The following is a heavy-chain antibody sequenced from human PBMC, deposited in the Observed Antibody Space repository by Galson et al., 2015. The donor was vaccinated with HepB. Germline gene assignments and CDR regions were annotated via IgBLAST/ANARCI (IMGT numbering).Heavy chain of an antibody. J-gene: IGHJ2*01. Sequence: SVKVSCKASGYTFTDYHMHWVRQAPGQGLEWMGWINPNSGRTIYAQNFQGRVTMTRDTSISTANMELTRLRPDDTAVYYCARVPEEIPAAPHYWYLDLWGRGTLVTVSS. V-gene: IGHV1-2*02. CDR3: ARVPEEIPAAPHYWYLDL. CDR1: GYTFTDYH. CDR2: INPNSGRT. D-gene: IGHD2-2*01.